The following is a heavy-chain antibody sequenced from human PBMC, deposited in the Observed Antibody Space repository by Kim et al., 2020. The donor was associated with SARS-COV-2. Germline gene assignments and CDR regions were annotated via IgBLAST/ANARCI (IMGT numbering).Heavy chain of an antibody. D-gene: IGHD3-3*01. CDR3: AKGFGRFYTPAGY. CDR2: ISGSGGST. V-gene: IGHV3-23*01. Sequence: GGSLRLSCAASGFTFSSYAMSWVRQAPGKGLEWVSAISGSGGSTYYADSVKGRFTISRDNSKNTLYLQMNSLRDEDTAVYYCAKGFGRFYTPAGYWGQGTLVTVSS. CDR1: GFTFSSYA. J-gene: IGHJ4*02.